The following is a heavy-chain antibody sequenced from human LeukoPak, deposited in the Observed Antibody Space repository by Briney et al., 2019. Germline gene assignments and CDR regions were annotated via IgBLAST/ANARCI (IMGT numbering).Heavy chain of an antibody. CDR1: GYTFTGYY. CDR3: ARANYGDYVVDY. V-gene: IGHV1-2*02. Sequence: ASVKVPCKASGYTFTGYYMHWVRQAPGQGLEWMGWINPNSGGTNYAQKFQGRVTMTRDTSISTAYMELSRLRSDDTAVYYCARANYGDYVVDYWGQGTLVTVSS. CDR2: INPNSGGT. D-gene: IGHD4-17*01. J-gene: IGHJ4*02.